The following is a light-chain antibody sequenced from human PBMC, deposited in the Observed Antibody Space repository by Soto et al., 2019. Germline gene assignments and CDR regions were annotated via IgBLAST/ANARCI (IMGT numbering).Light chain of an antibody. CDR3: SSYAGSNNLV. V-gene: IGLV2-8*01. Sequence: QSALTQPPSASGSPGQSVTISCTGSSSDVGGYHYVSWYQQHPGKAPKLMIYEVSKRPSGVPDRFSGSKSGNTASLTVSGLQAEYEADYYCSSYAGSNNLVFGTGTKLTVL. J-gene: IGLJ1*01. CDR2: EVS. CDR1: SSDVGGYHY.